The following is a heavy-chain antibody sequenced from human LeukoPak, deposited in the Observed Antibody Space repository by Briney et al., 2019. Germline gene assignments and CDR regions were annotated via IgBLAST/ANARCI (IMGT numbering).Heavy chain of an antibody. Sequence: SETLSLTCTVSGGSISSSSYYWGWIRQPPGRGLEWIGSIYYSGSTYYNPSLKSRVTISVDTSKNQFSLKLSSVTTADTAVYYCARERESSENAFDIWGQGTMVTVSS. CDR2: IYYSGST. J-gene: IGHJ3*02. V-gene: IGHV4-39*07. CDR3: ARERESSENAFDI. D-gene: IGHD6-19*01. CDR1: GGSISSSSYY.